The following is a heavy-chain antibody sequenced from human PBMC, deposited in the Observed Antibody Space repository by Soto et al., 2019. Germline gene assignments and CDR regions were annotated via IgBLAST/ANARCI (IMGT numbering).Heavy chain of an antibody. J-gene: IGHJ5*02. CDR1: GGSISSSY. V-gene: IGHV4-59*01. CDR3: AREKYCSGGSCRKNWFDP. CDR2: IYDDGST. D-gene: IGHD2-15*01. Sequence: LSLTCTVSGGSISSSYWSWIRQPPGKGLEGLAYIYDDGSTKYNPSLKRRATISLDMSKNQFSLKLTYVPAADPAVYYCAREKYCSGGSCRKNWFDPWGQGTLVTVSS.